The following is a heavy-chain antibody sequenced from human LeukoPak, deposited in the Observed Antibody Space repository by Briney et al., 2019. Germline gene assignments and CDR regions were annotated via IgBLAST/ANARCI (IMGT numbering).Heavy chain of an antibody. Sequence: ASVKVSCKASGYIFTHYYTHWMRQAPGQGLEWMGWINPKTGDTNFAKRFQGRVTMTRDTSISTVYMELNRLTSDDTALYYCARVGYCSGDRCYLHFDYWGQGTLVTVSS. CDR1: GYIFTHYY. V-gene: IGHV1-2*02. J-gene: IGHJ4*02. CDR3: ARVGYCSGDRCYLHFDY. D-gene: IGHD2-15*01. CDR2: INPKTGDT.